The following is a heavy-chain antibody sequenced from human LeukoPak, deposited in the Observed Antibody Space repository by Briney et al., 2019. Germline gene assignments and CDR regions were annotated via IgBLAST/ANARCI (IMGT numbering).Heavy chain of an antibody. D-gene: IGHD1-26*01. CDR2: ISYDGSNK. J-gene: IGHJ3*02. CDR3: ARDVGAFDI. V-gene: IGHV3-30-3*01. Sequence: PGRSLRLSCAASGFTFSSYAMHWVRQAPGKGLEWVAVISYDGSNKYYADSVKGRFTISRDNSKNTLYLQMNSLRAEDTAVYYCARDVGAFDIWGQGTMVTVSS. CDR1: GFTFSSYA.